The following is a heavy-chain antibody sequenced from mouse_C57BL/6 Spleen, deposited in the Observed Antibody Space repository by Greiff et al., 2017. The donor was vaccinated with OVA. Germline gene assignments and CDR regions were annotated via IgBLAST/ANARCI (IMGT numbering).Heavy chain of an antibody. CDR3: ARGRDDYDVFDY. V-gene: IGHV1-72*01. CDR1: GYTFTSYW. D-gene: IGHD2-4*01. J-gene: IGHJ2*01. CDR2: IDPTSGGT. Sequence: VQLKQPGAELVKPGASVKLSCKASGYTFTSYWMHWVKQRPGRGLEWIGRIDPTSGGTKYNEKFKSKATLTVDKPSSTAYMQLSSLTSEDSAVYYCARGRDDYDVFDYWGQGTTLTVSS.